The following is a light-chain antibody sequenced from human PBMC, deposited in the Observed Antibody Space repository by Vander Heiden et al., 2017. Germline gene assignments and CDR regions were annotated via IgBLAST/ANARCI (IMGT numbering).Light chain of an antibody. CDR2: SIN. V-gene: IGLV1-44*01. CDR1: SSNIGSNT. J-gene: IGLJ3*02. Sequence: QSVLTQPPSASGPPGQRVPISCSGSSSNIGSNTVNWYQHLPGTAPKLLIYSINQRPSGVPDRFSGSKSGTSASLAISGLQSEDEADYYCAAWDDSLNGGVFGGGTTLTVL. CDR3: AAWDDSLNGGV.